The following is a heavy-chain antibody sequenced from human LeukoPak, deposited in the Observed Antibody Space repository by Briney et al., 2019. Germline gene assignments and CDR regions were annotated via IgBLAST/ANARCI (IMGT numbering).Heavy chain of an antibody. CDR1: GGSISRGGFY. CDR2: INHSGST. CDR3: ARGRFVEWGTITTFDY. J-gene: IGHJ4*02. D-gene: IGHD3-3*01. Sequence: KASETLSLTCTVSGGSISRGGFYWSWIRQPPGKGLEWIGEINHSGSTNYNPSLKSRVTISVDTSKNQFSLKPSSVTAADTAVYYCARGRFVEWGTITTFDYWGQGTLVTVSS. V-gene: IGHV4-34*01.